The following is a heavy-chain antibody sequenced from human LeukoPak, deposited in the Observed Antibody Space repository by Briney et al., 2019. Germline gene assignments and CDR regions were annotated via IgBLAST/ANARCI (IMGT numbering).Heavy chain of an antibody. J-gene: IGHJ4*02. CDR1: GFTVSSTY. V-gene: IGHV3-21*01. CDR2: ISSSSSYM. Sequence: GGSLRLSCAASGFTVSSTYMSWVRQAPGKGLEWVSSISSSSSYMKYAESVRGRFTISRDNAKNSLYLHMSSLRAEDTAVYYCARLAGAGSSGFDYWGQGTLVTVSS. CDR3: ARLAGAGSSGFDY. D-gene: IGHD1-26*01.